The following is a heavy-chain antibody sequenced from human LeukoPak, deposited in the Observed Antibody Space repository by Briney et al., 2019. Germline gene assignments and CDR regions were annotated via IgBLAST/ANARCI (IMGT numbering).Heavy chain of an antibody. D-gene: IGHD5-18*01. CDR3: AGTGYSYGTFDY. CDR1: GGSVSSGSYY. J-gene: IGHJ4*02. V-gene: IGHV4-61*01. Sequence: SETLSLTCTVSGGSVSSGSYYWSWIRQPPGKGLEWIGYIYYSGSTYYNPSLKSRVTISVDTSKNQFSLKLSSVTAADTAVYYCAGTGYSYGTFDYWGQGTLVTVSS. CDR2: IYYSGST.